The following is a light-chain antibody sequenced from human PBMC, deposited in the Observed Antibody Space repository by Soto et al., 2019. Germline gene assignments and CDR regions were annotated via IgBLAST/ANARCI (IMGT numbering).Light chain of an antibody. J-gene: IGLJ1*01. CDR3: CSYAGSSLYV. V-gene: IGLV2-23*02. CDR2: EVS. Sequence: QSALTQPASVSGSPGQSITISCTGTSSDVGSYNLVSWYQQHTGKAPKLMIYEVSKRPSGVSNRFSGSKSGNTASLTISGLQAEDEADYYCCSYAGSSLYVFGTGTKLTVL. CDR1: SSDVGSYNL.